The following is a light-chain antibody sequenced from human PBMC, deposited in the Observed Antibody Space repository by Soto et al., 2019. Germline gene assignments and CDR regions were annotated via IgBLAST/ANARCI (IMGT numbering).Light chain of an antibody. Sequence: QSVLTQPPSASGSPGQSVTISCTGTSSDVGGYNYVSWYQQYPGKAPKLMIYEVNERPSGVSNRFSGSKSGNTASLTISGLQAEDEADYYCCSYARPTFYAFATGTKVTVL. CDR2: EVN. V-gene: IGLV2-8*01. CDR1: SSDVGGYNY. J-gene: IGLJ1*01. CDR3: CSYARPTFYA.